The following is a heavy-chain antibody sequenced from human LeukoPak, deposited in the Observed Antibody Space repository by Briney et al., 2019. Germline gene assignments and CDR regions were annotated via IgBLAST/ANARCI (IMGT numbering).Heavy chain of an antibody. CDR2: IYSGTT. D-gene: IGHD3-10*01. J-gene: IGHJ4*02. CDR3: AKVRPAGDLFDY. Sequence: GGSLRLSCTVSGFSVSDNSMSWVRQAPGKGLEWVSFIYSGTTHYSDSVKGRFTISRDNAKNSLYLQMNSLRAEDTAVYYCAKVRPAGDLFDYWGQGTLVTVSS. CDR1: GFSVSDNS. V-gene: IGHV3-53*01.